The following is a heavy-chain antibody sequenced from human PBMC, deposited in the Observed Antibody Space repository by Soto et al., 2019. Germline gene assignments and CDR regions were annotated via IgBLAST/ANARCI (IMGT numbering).Heavy chain of an antibody. CDR3: ARVDCSSTSCSLGYYGMDV. CDR2: IIPIFGTA. V-gene: IGHV1-69*13. CDR1: GGTFSSYA. Sequence: ASVKVSCKASGGTFSSYAISWVRQAPGQGLEWMGGIIPIFGTANYAQKFQGRVTITADESMSTAYMELSSLRSEDTAVYYCARVDCSSTSCSLGYYGMDVWGQGTTVTVSS. D-gene: IGHD2-2*01. J-gene: IGHJ6*02.